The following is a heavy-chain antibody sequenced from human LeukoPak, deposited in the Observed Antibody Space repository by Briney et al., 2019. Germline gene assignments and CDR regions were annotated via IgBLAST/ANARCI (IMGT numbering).Heavy chain of an antibody. J-gene: IGHJ6*03. D-gene: IGHD1-1*01. V-gene: IGHV3-30*02. Sequence: GGSLRLSCAAPGFTFNIYGMHWVRQAPGKGLEWVAFIRYDGSNKDYADSVKGRFTISRDNSKNTLYLQMNSLRPDDTAVYYCAAVQPYYYYYYMDVWGKGTTVTISS. CDR2: IRYDGSNK. CDR3: AAVQPYYYYYYMDV. CDR1: GFTFNIYG.